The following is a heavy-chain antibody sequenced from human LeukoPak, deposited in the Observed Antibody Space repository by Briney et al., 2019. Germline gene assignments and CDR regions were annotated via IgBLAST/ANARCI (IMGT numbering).Heavy chain of an antibody. CDR1: GFTFSSYG. CDR3: AKDATGTTSFDAFHI. J-gene: IGHJ3*02. D-gene: IGHD1-1*01. CDR2: IWYDGSNK. V-gene: IGHV3-33*06. Sequence: GGSLRLSCAASGFTFSSYGMHWVRQAPGKGLEWVAVIWYDGSNKYYAASVKGRFTISRDNSKNTLYLQMNSLRAEDTAIYYCAKDATGTTSFDAFHIWGQGTMVTVSS.